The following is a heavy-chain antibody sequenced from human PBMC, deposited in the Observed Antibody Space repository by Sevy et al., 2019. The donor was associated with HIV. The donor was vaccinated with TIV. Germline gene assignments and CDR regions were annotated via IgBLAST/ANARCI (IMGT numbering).Heavy chain of an antibody. J-gene: IGHJ6*02. V-gene: IGHV1-69*13. CDR2: IIPIFGTA. Sequence: ASVKVSCKASGGTFSSYAISWVRQAPGQGLEWMGGIIPIFGTANYAQKFQGRVTITADESTSTAYMELSSLRSEDTAVYYCASRRESGADIRALYGMDVWGQGTTVTVSS. CDR3: ASRRESGADIRALYGMDV. D-gene: IGHD3-10*01. CDR1: GGTFSSYA.